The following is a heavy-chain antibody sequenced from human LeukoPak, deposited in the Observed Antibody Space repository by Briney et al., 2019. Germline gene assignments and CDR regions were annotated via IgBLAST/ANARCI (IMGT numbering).Heavy chain of an antibody. D-gene: IGHD3-22*01. V-gene: IGHV3-11*04. CDR3: ARVWSSGYTKDY. CDR2: ISDSGSGV. CDR1: GFPFRDYI. Sequence: GGSLRLSCAASGFPFRDYIMSWIRQAPGKGLEWVSYISDSGSGVYYSDSVKGRFTISRDNAKNSVYLQMNSLRAEDTAVYYCARVWSSGYTKDYWGQGTLVTVSS. J-gene: IGHJ4*02.